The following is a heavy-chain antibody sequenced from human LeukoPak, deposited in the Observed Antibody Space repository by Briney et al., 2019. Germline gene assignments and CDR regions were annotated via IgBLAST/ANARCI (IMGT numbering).Heavy chain of an antibody. CDR2: IDSSGGYM. CDR1: GFTFNTYS. D-gene: IGHD4-11*01. Sequence: GGSLRLSCEASGFTFNTYSMNWARQAPGKGLEWVSSIDSSGGYMFYADSVKGRFTISRDNAKNSLYLQMNSLRAEDTALYYCARGRKIYSNSVFDYWGQGTLVTVSS. J-gene: IGHJ4*02. V-gene: IGHV3-21*04. CDR3: ARGRKIYSNSVFDY.